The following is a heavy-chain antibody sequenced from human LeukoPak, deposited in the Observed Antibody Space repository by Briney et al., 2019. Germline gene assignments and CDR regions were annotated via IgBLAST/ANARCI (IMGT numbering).Heavy chain of an antibody. CDR3: AKDLGLWHYGSGSYYRWFYYYGMDV. Sequence: GGSLRLSCAASGFTFSSYGMHWVRQAPGKGLEWVAVISYDGSNKYYADSVKGRFTISRDNSKNTLYLQMNSLRAEDTAVYYCAKDLGLWHYGSGSYYRWFYYYGMDVWGQGTTVTVSS. D-gene: IGHD3-10*01. V-gene: IGHV3-30*18. CDR2: ISYDGSNK. CDR1: GFTFSSYG. J-gene: IGHJ6*02.